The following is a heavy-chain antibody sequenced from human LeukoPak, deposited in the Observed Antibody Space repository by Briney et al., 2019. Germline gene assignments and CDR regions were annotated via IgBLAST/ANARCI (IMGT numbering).Heavy chain of an antibody. J-gene: IGHJ2*01. CDR2: IYYSGST. CDR1: GGSISSYY. Sequence: SETLSLTCTVSGGSISSYYWSWIRQPPGKGLEWIGYIYYSGSTNYNPSLKSRVTISVGTSKNQFSLKLRSVTAADTAVYYCARHPIAWELPPGWYFDLWGRGTLVTVSS. CDR3: ARHPIAWELPPGWYFDL. V-gene: IGHV4-59*08. D-gene: IGHD1-7*01.